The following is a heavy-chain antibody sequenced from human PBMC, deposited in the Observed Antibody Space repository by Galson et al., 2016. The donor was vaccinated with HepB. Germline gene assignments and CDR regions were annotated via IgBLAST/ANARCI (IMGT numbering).Heavy chain of an antibody. CDR1: GFTFSNYW. CDR2: INGDGRRT. V-gene: IGHV3-74*01. J-gene: IGHJ4*02. Sequence: SLRLSCAASGFTFSNYWMNWVRQAPGKGLAWVSRINGDGRRTAYADSVKGRFTISRDNAKNTLYLQMNSLRAEETAVYYCASLYSITPDCYAEFDYWGQGTLVTVSS. CDR3: ASLYSITPDCYAEFDY. D-gene: IGHD2-2*01.